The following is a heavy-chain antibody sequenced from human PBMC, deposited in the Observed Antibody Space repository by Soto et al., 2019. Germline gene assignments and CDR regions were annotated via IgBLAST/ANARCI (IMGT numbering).Heavy chain of an antibody. CDR2: ISHLEST. D-gene: IGHD5-12*01. CDR1: GASISYGGFS. J-gene: IGHJ4*02. Sequence: SETLSLTCTVSGASISYGGFSWSWIRQSPGKGLEWIGYISHLESTYFHPSFKGRLTMSIDRARNQFSLKLSSVTAADMAVYYCARGGGYDSFDYWGQGVLVTVSS. CDR3: ARGGGYDSFDY. V-gene: IGHV4-30-2*06.